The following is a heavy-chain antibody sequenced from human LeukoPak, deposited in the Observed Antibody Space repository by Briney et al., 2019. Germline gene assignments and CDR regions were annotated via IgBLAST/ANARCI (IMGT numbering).Heavy chain of an antibody. CDR1: GFTFSSYA. V-gene: IGHV3-74*01. Sequence: GGSLRLSCAASGFTFSSYAMSWVRQGPGKGLVWVSRINSDGSSATYADSVKGRFTISRDNAKNTLYLQMNSLRAEDTAVYYCARGSYGYEYWGQGTLVTVSS. D-gene: IGHD5-18*01. J-gene: IGHJ4*02. CDR2: INSDGSSA. CDR3: ARGSYGYEY.